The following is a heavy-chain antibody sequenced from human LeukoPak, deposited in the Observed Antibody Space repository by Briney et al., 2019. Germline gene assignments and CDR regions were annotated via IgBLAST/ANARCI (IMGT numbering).Heavy chain of an antibody. CDR1: GGSVSSSSYY. V-gene: IGHV4-39*01. CDR3: TRHGCSGGSCYLALAGTDFDY. J-gene: IGHJ4*02. CDR2: IYYSGAT. Sequence: PSETLSLTCTVSGGSVSSSSYYWGWIRQSPGKGLEWIGSIYYSGATYYNPSFKSRVTISVDTSKNQFSPQLSSVTAADTAVYYCTRHGCSGGSCYLALAGTDFDYWGQGTLVTVSS. D-gene: IGHD2-15*01.